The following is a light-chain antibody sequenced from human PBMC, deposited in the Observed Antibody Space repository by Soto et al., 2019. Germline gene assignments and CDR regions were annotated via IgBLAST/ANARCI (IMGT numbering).Light chain of an antibody. CDR2: DVT. V-gene: IGLV2-14*03. Sequence: QSALTQPASVSGSPGQSITISCTGTSSDVGGYDHVSWYQQHPGKAPKLIIYDVTVRPSGISRRFSGSKSDNTASLAVSGLQPEDEADYHCSSYTNKDTLLFVGGTKVTVL. CDR1: SSDVGGYDH. J-gene: IGLJ3*02. CDR3: SSYTNKDTLL.